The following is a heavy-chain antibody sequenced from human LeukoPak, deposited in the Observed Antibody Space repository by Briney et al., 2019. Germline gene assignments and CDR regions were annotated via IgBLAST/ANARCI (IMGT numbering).Heavy chain of an antibody. CDR2: IYSGGST. Sequence: PGGSLRLSCAASEFSVGSNYMTWVRQAPGKGLEWVSLIYSGGSTYYADSVKGRFTISRDNSKNTLYLQMNSLRAEDTAVYYCARVNRATSLNYWGQGSLVTVSS. V-gene: IGHV3-66*01. D-gene: IGHD5-12*01. CDR1: EFSVGSNY. J-gene: IGHJ4*02. CDR3: ARVNRATSLNY.